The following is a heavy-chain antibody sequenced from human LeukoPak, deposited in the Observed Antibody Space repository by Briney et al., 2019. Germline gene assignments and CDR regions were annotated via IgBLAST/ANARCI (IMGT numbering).Heavy chain of an antibody. V-gene: IGHV4-39*07. Sequence: SETLSLTCTVSGGSISSSSYYWGWIRQTPGKGLEWIESIYYSGSTNYNPSLKSRVTISVDTSKNQFSLKLSSVTAADTAVYYCARLGTHSGYPSLLGISSGNWFDPWGQGTLVTVSS. J-gene: IGHJ5*02. D-gene: IGHD3-22*01. CDR2: IYYSGST. CDR3: ARLGTHSGYPSLLGISSGNWFDP. CDR1: GGSISSSSYY.